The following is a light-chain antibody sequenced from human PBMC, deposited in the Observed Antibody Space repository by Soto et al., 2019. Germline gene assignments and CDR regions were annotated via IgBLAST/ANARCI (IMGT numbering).Light chain of an antibody. Sequence: QSVLTQSPSASASLGASVKLTCTLSSGHSSYAIAWHQQQPEKGPRYLMKLNSDGSHSKGDGIPYRFSGSSSGAERYLTISSLQSEDEADYYCQTWGTGIHLFGGGTKLTVL. J-gene: IGLJ2*01. CDR2: LNSDGSH. CDR1: SGHSSYA. CDR3: QTWGTGIHL. V-gene: IGLV4-69*01.